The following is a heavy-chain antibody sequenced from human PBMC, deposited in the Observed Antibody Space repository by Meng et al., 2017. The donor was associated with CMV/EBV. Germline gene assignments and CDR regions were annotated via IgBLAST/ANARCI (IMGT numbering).Heavy chain of an antibody. V-gene: IGHV1-69*10. D-gene: IGHD4-11*01. Sequence: SVKVSCKASGYTFTSYDINWVRQAPGQGLEWMGGIIPILGIANYAQKFQGRVTITADKSTSTAYMELSSLRSEDTAVYYCARSTVTRRGPGAPNYYYYGMDVWGQGTTVTVSS. CDR2: IIPILGIA. CDR1: GYTFTSYD. CDR3: ARSTVTRRGPGAPNYYYYGMDV. J-gene: IGHJ6*02.